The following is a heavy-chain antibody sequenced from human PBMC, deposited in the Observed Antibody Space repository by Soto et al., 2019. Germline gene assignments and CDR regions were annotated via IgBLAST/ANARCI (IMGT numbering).Heavy chain of an antibody. D-gene: IGHD5-18*01. Sequence: GGSLRLSCAASWFTVSSNYMSWVRQAPGKGLEWVSVIYSGGSTYYADSVKGRFTISRDNSKNTLYLQMNSLRAEDTAVYYCARYTAMATDHDHFDYWGQGTLVTVSS. J-gene: IGHJ4*02. CDR1: WFTVSSNY. CDR2: IYSGGST. CDR3: ARYTAMATDHDHFDY. V-gene: IGHV3-53*01.